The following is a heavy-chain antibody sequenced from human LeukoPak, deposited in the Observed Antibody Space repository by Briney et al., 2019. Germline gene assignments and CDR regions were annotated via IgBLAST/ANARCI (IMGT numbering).Heavy chain of an antibody. CDR1: GFTFSSDN. V-gene: IGHV3-13*01. CDR2: VGTAGDT. Sequence: PGGFLRLSCTASGFTFSSDNMQWVRQPTGNGLEWVSAVGTAGDTYYPGSVKGRFTISRENAKNSLYLQMNSLRAGDTAVYYCARRGDSRGYYDAFDIWGQGTMVTVSS. D-gene: IGHD3-22*01. J-gene: IGHJ3*02. CDR3: ARRGDSRGYYDAFDI.